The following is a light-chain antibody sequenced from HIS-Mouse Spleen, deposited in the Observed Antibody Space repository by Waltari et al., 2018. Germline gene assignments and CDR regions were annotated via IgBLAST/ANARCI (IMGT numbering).Light chain of an antibody. CDR2: DVS. Sequence: QSALTHPRSVSGSPGQSVTISCTGPSSDVGGYNYVSWYQQHPGKAPKLMIYDVSKRPSGVPDRFSGSKSGNTASLTISGLQAEDEADYYCCSYAGSYPVVFGGGTKLTVL. V-gene: IGLV2-11*01. CDR1: SSDVGGYNY. CDR3: CSYAGSYPVV. J-gene: IGLJ2*01.